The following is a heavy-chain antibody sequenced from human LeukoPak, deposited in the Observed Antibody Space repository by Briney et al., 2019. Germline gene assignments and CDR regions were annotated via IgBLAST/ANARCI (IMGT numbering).Heavy chain of an antibody. CDR3: AKDYSGSPGAFQH. CDR1: RFTFDDYT. CDR2: ISWDGGST. V-gene: IGHV3-43*01. D-gene: IGHD1-26*01. Sequence: GGSLRLSCAASRFTFDDYTMHWVRQAPGKGLEWVSLISWDGGSTYYADSVKGRFTISRDNSKNSLYLQMNSLRTEDTALYYCAKDYSGSPGAFQHWGQGTLVTVSS. J-gene: IGHJ1*01.